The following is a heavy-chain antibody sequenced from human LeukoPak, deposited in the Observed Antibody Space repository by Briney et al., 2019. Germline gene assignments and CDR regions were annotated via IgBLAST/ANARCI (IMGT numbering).Heavy chain of an antibody. J-gene: IGHJ5*02. D-gene: IGHD5-18*01. CDR3: AREVVDTAMVTQWFDP. CDR2: IYHSGST. Sequence: SETLSLTCIVSNYSISSGYFWGWIRQPPGKGLEWIGSIYHSGSTYYNPSLKSRVTISVDTSKNQFSLKLSSVTAADTAVYYCAREVVDTAMVTQWFDPWGQGTLVTVSS. V-gene: IGHV4-38-2*02. CDR1: NYSISSGYF.